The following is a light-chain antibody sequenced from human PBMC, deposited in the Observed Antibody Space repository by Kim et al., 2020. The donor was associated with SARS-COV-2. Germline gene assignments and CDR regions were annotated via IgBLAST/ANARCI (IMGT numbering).Light chain of an antibody. V-gene: IGLV3-1*01. CDR3: QAWDSSTAVV. CDR2: QDS. CDR1: KLGDKY. Sequence: SPGRTASITCTGDKLGDKYACWYQQKPGQSPVLVIYQDSKRPSGIPERFSGSTSGNTATLTLSGTQAMDEADYYCQAWDSSTAVVFGGGTQLSVL. J-gene: IGLJ2*01.